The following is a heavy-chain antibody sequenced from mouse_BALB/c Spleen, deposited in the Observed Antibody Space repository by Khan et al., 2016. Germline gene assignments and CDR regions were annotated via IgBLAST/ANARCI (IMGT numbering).Heavy chain of an antibody. V-gene: IGHV4-1*02. Sequence: EVKLLESGGGLVQPGGSLKLSCAASGFDFSRYWMSWVRQAPGKGLEWLGEINPDSSTINYTPSLKDKFIISRDNAKNTLYLQMSKVRSEDTALYYCAREYYGYFDYWGQGTTLTVSS. D-gene: IGHD1-1*01. J-gene: IGHJ2*01. CDR2: INPDSSTI. CDR1: GFDFSRYW. CDR3: AREYYGYFDY.